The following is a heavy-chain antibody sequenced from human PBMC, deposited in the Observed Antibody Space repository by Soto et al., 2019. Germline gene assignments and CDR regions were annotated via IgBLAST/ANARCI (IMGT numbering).Heavy chain of an antibody. CDR1: GFSLTTDRVG. V-gene: IGHV2-5*02. CDR3: AHAYGGRSLY. CDR2: IYWDDSK. J-gene: IGHJ4*01. Sequence: QITLKESGPTLVKPTPTLTLTCTCSGFSLTTDRVGVGWIRQPPGEALEWLAVIYWDDSKTYRTSLESRLTITWDASNHRVALTMTNMDSLDTATYYCAHAYGGRSLYWGHGPLVPVSS. D-gene: IGHD1-26*01.